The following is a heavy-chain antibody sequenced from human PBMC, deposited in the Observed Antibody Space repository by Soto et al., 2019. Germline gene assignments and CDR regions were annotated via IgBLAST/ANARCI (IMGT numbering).Heavy chain of an antibody. J-gene: IGHJ5*02. D-gene: IGHD1-20*01. CDR3: ARDHRYNWNDVGVRWFDP. Sequence: QVQLQESGPGLVKPSQTLSLTCTVSGGSISSGGYYWSWIRHHPGKGLDWIGYIYYSGSTYDIPSLTRRVTISVDTSKNQFALKLSSVTAADTAVYYCARDHRYNWNDVGVRWFDPWGQGTLVTVSS. CDR2: IYYSGST. CDR1: GGSISSGGYY. V-gene: IGHV4-31*03.